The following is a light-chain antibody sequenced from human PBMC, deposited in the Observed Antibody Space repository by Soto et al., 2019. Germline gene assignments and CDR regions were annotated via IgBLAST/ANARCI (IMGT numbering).Light chain of an antibody. J-gene: IGLJ1*01. Sequence: QSALTQPPSVSGSPGQSVTISCTGTSSDVGSYNRVSWYQQPPGTAPKLMIYEVSNRPSGVPDRFSGSKSGNTASLTISGLQAEDEADYYCSSYTSSSGVFGTGTQLTVL. CDR2: EVS. V-gene: IGLV2-18*02. CDR3: SSYTSSSGV. CDR1: SSDVGSYNR.